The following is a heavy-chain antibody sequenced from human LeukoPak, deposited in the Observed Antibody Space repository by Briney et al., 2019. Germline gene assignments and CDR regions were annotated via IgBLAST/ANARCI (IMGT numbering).Heavy chain of an antibody. V-gene: IGHV4-39*01. CDR3: ARSIVVVPAAISWFDP. CDR2: IYYSGST. CDR1: GGSISSSSYY. Sequence: SETLSLTCTVSGGSISSSSYYWGVIRQPPGKGLEWIGSIYYSGSTYYNPSLKSRVTISVDTSKNQFSQKLSSVTAADTAVYYCARSIVVVPAAISWFDPWGQGTLVTVSS. J-gene: IGHJ5*02. D-gene: IGHD2-2*01.